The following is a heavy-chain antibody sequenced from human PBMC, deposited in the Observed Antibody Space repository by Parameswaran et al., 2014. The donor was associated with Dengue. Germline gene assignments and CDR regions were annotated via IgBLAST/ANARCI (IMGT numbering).Heavy chain of an antibody. Sequence: WIRQPPGKGLEWVSAISGSGGSTYYADSVKGRFTISRDNSKNTLYLQMNSLRSEDTAVYYCATLRGYSGYDTPWYWGQGTLVTVSS. CDR2: ISGSGGST. V-gene: IGHV3-23*01. D-gene: IGHD5-12*01. CDR3: ATLRGYSGYDTPWY. J-gene: IGHJ4*02.